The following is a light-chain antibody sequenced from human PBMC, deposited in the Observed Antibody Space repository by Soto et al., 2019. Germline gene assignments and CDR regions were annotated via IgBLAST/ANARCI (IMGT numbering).Light chain of an antibody. V-gene: IGKV3-15*01. CDR3: HQYYNRPPWT. Sequence: EILMTQSPSTLSVSPGDSATLSCRASRSVDTDLAWYQPKPGQAPRLLFFATSARATGVPDRFRGSRSGTDFTLTISSLQPEDSATYYCHQYYNRPPWTFGQGTKVDI. CDR2: ATS. J-gene: IGKJ1*01. CDR1: RSVDTD.